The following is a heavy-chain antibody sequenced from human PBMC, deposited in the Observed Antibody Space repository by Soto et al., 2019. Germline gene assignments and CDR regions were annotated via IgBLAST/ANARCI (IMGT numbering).Heavy chain of an antibody. CDR1: GFTFSGYW. J-gene: IGHJ4*02. D-gene: IGHD7-27*01. CDR2: IKSDGSGT. Sequence: EVQLVESGGGLIQPGGSLRLSCAASGFTFSGYWMHWVRQAPGKGLEWVSRIKSDGSGTTYADSVKGRFSISRDNAKHTLYLQMNSLRTEDTGVYYCVSQTNWARPFESWSKGTLVNVSS. CDR3: VSQTNWARPFES. V-gene: IGHV3-74*03.